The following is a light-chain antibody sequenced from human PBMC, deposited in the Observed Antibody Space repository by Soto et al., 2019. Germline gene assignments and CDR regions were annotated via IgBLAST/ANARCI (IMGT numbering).Light chain of an antibody. J-gene: IGKJ4*01. CDR1: QGISSR. CDR3: QQYFSYPLT. Sequence: AIRMTQSPSSFSASTGDRVTITCRGSQGISSRLAWYQVKPGKAPRLLIYTASYLESGVPSRFSGSGSGTDFTLTISSLQSEDFAVYYCQQYFSYPLTFGGGTKVEIK. V-gene: IGKV1-8*01. CDR2: TAS.